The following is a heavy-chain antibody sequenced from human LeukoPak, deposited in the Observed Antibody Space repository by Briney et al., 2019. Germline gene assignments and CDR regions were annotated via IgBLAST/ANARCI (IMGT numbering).Heavy chain of an antibody. J-gene: IGHJ4*02. CDR1: GGSISSYY. D-gene: IGHD4-17*01. V-gene: IGHV4-59*08. CDR2: IYYSGST. CDR3: ARLEDYAGYFDY. Sequence: SETLSLTCTVSGGSISSYYWSWIRQPPGKGLEWIGYIYYSGSTNYNPSLKSRVTISVDTSNNQFSLKLSSVTAADTAVYYCARLEDYAGYFDYWGQGTLVTVSS.